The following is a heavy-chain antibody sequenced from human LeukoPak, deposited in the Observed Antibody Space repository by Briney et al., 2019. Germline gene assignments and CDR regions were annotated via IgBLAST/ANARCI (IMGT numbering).Heavy chain of an antibody. CDR1: GGSISSYY. V-gene: IGHV4-59*08. J-gene: IGHJ4*02. CDR3: ARHIFSGYDQNFDY. CDR2: IYYSGST. Sequence: SETLSLTCTVSGGSISSYYWSWIRQPPGKGLEWIGYIYYSGSTNYNPSLKSRVTISVDTSKNQISLKLNSVTAADTALYYCARHIFSGYDQNFDYWGQGTLVTVSS. D-gene: IGHD5-12*01.